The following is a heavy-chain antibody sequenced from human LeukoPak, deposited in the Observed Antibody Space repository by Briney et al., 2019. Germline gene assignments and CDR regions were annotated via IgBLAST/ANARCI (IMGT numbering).Heavy chain of an antibody. D-gene: IGHD3-9*01. J-gene: IGHJ6*02. CDR3: ARGTYYDILTGYLSYSYGMDV. Sequence: GGSLRLSCAASGFTFSSYEMNWVRQAPGKGLEWVSYISSSGSTIYYADSVKGRFTIFRDNAKNSLYLQMNSLRAEDTAVYYCARGTYYDILTGYLSYSYGMDVWGQGTTVTVSS. CDR1: GFTFSSYE. CDR2: ISSSGSTI. V-gene: IGHV3-48*03.